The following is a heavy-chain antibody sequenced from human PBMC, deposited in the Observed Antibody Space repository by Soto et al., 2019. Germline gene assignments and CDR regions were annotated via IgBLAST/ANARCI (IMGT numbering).Heavy chain of an antibody. Sequence: PGGSLRLSCAASGFTFSSYGMHWVRQAPGKGLEWVAVISYDGSNKYYADSVKGRFTISRDNSKNTLYLQMNSLRAEDTAVYYCAKSRVAAAADNHYYYYYYGMDVWGQGTTVTVSS. D-gene: IGHD6-13*01. CDR2: ISYDGSNK. CDR3: AKSRVAAAADNHYYYYYYGMDV. V-gene: IGHV3-30*18. CDR1: GFTFSSYG. J-gene: IGHJ6*02.